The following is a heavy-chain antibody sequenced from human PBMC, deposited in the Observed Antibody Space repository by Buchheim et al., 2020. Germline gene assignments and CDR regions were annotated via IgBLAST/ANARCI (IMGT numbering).Heavy chain of an antibody. V-gene: IGHV3-23*01. Sequence: EVQLLESGGGLVQPGGSLRLSCAASGFTFSSYAMSWVRQAPGKGLEWVSAISGSGGSTYYADSVKGRFTISRDNSKNTLYLQMNSLRVEDTAVYYCAKDANYDFWSGYYGLFDYWGQGTL. J-gene: IGHJ4*02. CDR3: AKDANYDFWSGYYGLFDY. D-gene: IGHD3-3*01. CDR1: GFTFSSYA. CDR2: ISGSGGST.